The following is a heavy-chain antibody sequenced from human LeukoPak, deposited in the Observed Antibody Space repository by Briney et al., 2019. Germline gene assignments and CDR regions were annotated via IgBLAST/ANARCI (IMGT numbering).Heavy chain of an antibody. CDR1: GGSISSSTNW. D-gene: IGHD3-3*01. CDR3: ARDLWSGYYLAY. J-gene: IGHJ4*02. CDR2: IYHSGGT. V-gene: IGHV4-4*02. Sequence: SETLSLTCAVSGGSISSSTNWWSWVRQPPGKGLEWIGEIYHSGGTNYNPSLKSRITISVDTSKNQFSLKLSSVTAADTAVYYCARDLWSGYYLAYWGQGTLVTVSS.